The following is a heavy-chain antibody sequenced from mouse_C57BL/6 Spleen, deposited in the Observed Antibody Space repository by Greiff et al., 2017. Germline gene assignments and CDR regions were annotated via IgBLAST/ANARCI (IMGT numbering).Heavy chain of an antibody. CDR1: GYTFTSYW. J-gene: IGHJ2*01. D-gene: IGHD1-1*01. V-gene: IGHV1-61*01. CDR3: ARSGSPPLLLRGVGYYFDY. CDR2: IYPSDSET. Sequence: QVQLQQPGAELVRPGSSVKLSCKASGYTFTSYWMDWVKQRPGQGLEWIGNIYPSDSETHYNQKFKDKATLTVDKSSSTAYMQLSSLTSEDSAVYYCARSGSPPLLLRGVGYYFDYWGQGTTLTVSS.